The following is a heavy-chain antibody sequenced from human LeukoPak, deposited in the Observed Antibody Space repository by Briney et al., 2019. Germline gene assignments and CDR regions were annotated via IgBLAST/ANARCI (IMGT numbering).Heavy chain of an antibody. CDR1: GFTFSSYG. Sequence: GRSLRLSCAASGFTFSSYGIHWVRLAPGKGLEWVAVISDDGTRKYYADSVQGRFIISRDNAKNSVYLQMNSLRAEDTAVYYCALIAVDWQQPFDYWGQGTLVTVSS. CDR2: ISDDGTRK. V-gene: IGHV3-30*03. D-gene: IGHD6-13*01. CDR3: ALIAVDWQQPFDY. J-gene: IGHJ4*02.